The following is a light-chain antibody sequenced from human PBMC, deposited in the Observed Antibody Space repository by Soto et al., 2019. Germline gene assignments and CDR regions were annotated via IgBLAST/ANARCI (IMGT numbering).Light chain of an antibody. CDR3: TSCTTSTTMI. Sequence: QSALTQPASVSGSPGQSITISCTGTSSDIGAYNFVSWYQQHPGKAPKLMLYDVNIRPSGVSNRFSGSKSGNTASLTISGPQVKDEADYYCTSCTTSTTMIFGGGTKLTVL. V-gene: IGLV2-14*03. CDR1: SSDIGAYNF. CDR2: DVN. J-gene: IGLJ2*01.